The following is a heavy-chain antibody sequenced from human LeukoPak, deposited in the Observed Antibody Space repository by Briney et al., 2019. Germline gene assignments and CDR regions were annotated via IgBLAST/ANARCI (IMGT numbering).Heavy chain of an antibody. Sequence: GGSLRLSCVASGFTFSSYSMNWVRQAPGKGLEWVSSISSSSSYIYYADSVKGRFTISRDNAKNSLYLQMNSLRAEDTAVYYCARVGGSGLYYFDYWGQGTLVTVSS. D-gene: IGHD2-15*01. CDR3: ARVGGSGLYYFDY. V-gene: IGHV3-21*01. J-gene: IGHJ4*02. CDR2: ISSSSSYI. CDR1: GFTFSSYS.